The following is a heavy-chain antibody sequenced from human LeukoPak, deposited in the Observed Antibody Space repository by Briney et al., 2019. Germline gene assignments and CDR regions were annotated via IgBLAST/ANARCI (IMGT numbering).Heavy chain of an antibody. CDR1: GFSFRDYG. V-gene: IGHV3-30*02. Sequence: PGGSLRLSCAASGFSFRDYGMHWVRQAPGKGLEWVAFTPYDGSIQVYADSVRGRFSISRDNDQNTLFLQMDSLGVEDTAVYYCARGETRGATPGFDPWGQGTLVTVSS. CDR2: TPYDGSIQ. CDR3: ARGETRGATPGFDP. D-gene: IGHD1-26*01. J-gene: IGHJ5*02.